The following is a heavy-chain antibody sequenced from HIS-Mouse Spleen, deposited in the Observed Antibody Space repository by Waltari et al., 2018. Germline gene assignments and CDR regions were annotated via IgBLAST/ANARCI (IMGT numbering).Heavy chain of an antibody. CDR2: ISYDGSNK. J-gene: IGHJ4*02. V-gene: IGHV3-30*18. CDR1: GFTSRSYG. CDR3: AKDRGSPLYFDY. Sequence: QVQLVESGGGVVQPGRSLRLSCAASGFTSRSYGMPWVRQAPGKGLEWVAVISYDGSNKYYADSVKGRFTISRDNSKNTLYLQMNSLRAEDTAVYYCAKDRGSPLYFDYWGQGTLVTVSS. D-gene: IGHD1-26*01.